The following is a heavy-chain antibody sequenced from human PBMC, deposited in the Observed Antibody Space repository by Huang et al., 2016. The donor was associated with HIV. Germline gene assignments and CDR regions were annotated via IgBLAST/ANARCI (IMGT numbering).Heavy chain of an antibody. Sequence: EVQLVESGGGLVKPGGSLSLSCASSGFSFNNAWVSWVRQVRGKVVAWVGRMKSKNDGGATDDAAPVKGRFVISRNESKNTLYRQLNSLRIEDTAVYFCTTPDYYHDGSGHRYYFDYWGQGTLVTVSS. CDR1: GFSFNNAW. V-gene: IGHV3-15*01. D-gene: IGHD3-22*01. CDR2: MKSKNDGGAT. J-gene: IGHJ4*02. CDR3: TTPDYYHDGSGHRYYFDY.